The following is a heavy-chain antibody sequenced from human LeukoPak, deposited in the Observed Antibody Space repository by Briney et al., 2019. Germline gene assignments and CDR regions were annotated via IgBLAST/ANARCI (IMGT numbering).Heavy chain of an antibody. V-gene: IGHV4-38-2*01. Sequence: ASETLSLTCAVSGYSISSGYYWGWIRQSPGKGLEWIGTIHHSGSTYYNPSLKSRVTISVDRSKNQFSLRLSSVTPPDPAFFYFARQDVGGYYSSYGYFDLGGRGTRVTVSS. D-gene: IGHD3-22*01. CDR3: ARQDVGGYYSSYGYFDL. CDR1: GYSISSGYY. J-gene: IGHJ2*01. CDR2: IHHSGST.